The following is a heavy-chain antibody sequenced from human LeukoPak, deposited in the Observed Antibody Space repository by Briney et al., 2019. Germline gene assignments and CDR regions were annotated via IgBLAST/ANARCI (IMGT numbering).Heavy chain of an antibody. V-gene: IGHV4-59*01. CDR3: ASGFYDNSGYSNWFEP. CDR1: GGSISSSY. CDR2: IHYGGNT. J-gene: IGHJ5*02. Sequence: SETLSLTCSASGGSISSSYWSWIRQPPGKRLEWIGCIHYGGNTKYNPSLESRVTISLDASKNQFSLKLNSVTAADTAVYYCASGFYDNSGYSNWFEPWGHGTLVTVSS. D-gene: IGHD3-22*01.